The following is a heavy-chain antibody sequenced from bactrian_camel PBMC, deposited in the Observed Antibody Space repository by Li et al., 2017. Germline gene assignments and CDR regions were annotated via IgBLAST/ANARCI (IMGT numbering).Heavy chain of an antibody. CDR3: AEGRGSRGEHCYSLNY. J-gene: IGHJ4*01. V-gene: IGHV3S53*01. CDR1: GGTYSHYRPYC. CDR2: IDTRGSV. D-gene: IGHD6*01. Sequence: HVQLVESGGGSVQAGGSLRLSCEASGGTYSHYRPYCMAWFRQPPGKSREGVAAIDTRGSVTIADSVKGRFTISQDNAKNTVYLQMNNLQPEDTAMYYCAEGRGSRGEHCYSLNYWGQGTQVTVS.